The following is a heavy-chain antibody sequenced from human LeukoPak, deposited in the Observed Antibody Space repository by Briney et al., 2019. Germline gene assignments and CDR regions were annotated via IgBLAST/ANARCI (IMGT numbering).Heavy chain of an antibody. CDR2: ISSSSSTI. Sequence: GGSLRLSCAASGFTFSSYSMNWVRQAPGKGLEWVSYISSSSSTIYYADSVKGRFTISRDNAKNSLYLQMNSLRAEDTAVYYCARAVRRAAAGTGDWGQGTLVTISS. CDR3: ARAVRRAAAGTGD. D-gene: IGHD6-13*01. CDR1: GFTFSSYS. J-gene: IGHJ4*02. V-gene: IGHV3-48*04.